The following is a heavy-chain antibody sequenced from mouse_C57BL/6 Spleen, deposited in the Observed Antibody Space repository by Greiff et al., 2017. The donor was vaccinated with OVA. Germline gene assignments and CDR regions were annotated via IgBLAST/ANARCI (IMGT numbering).Heavy chain of an antibody. J-gene: IGHJ2*01. Sequence: VQLQQSGAELVKPGASVKISCKASGYAFSSYWMNWVKQRPGKGLEWIGQIYPGDGDTSYNGKFKGKATLTADKSSSTAYMRLGSLTSEDSAVYFCARLGENDYDALDYWGQGTTLTVSS. CDR3: ARLGENDYDALDY. CDR2: IYPGDGDT. CDR1: GYAFSSYW. D-gene: IGHD2-4*01. V-gene: IGHV1-80*01.